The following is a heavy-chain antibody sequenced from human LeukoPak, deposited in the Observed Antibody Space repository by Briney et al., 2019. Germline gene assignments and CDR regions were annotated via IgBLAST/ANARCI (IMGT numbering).Heavy chain of an antibody. Sequence: GGSLRLSCAASGFTFSSYGMSWVRQAPGKGLEWVAFISYDGSNKNYADSVKGRFTLSRDNSKRMLHLQMNSLRAEDTAVYYCAKGVNDYGGYRLDYWGQGTLVTVSS. V-gene: IGHV3-30*18. CDR3: AKGVNDYGGYRLDY. CDR1: GFTFSSYG. CDR2: ISYDGSNK. D-gene: IGHD4-23*01. J-gene: IGHJ4*02.